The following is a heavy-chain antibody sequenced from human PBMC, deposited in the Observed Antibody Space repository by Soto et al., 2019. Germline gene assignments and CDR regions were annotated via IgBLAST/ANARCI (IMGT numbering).Heavy chain of an antibody. D-gene: IGHD5-12*01. Sequence: GGSLRLSCAASGFAFRDHAMHWVRQAPGKGREWLAIIWNDGSNKFYAGSVQGRFTISRDNSKNTVYLQMNTLSAEDTAVYYCARALFPDVDIYAMDVWGQGTTVTVSS. CDR2: IWNDGSNK. CDR1: GFAFRDHA. V-gene: IGHV3-33*01. CDR3: ARALFPDVDIYAMDV. J-gene: IGHJ6*02.